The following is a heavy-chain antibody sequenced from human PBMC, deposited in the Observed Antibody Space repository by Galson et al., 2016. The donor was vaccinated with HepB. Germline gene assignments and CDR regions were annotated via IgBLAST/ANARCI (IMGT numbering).Heavy chain of an antibody. V-gene: IGHV4-39*01. D-gene: IGHD3-10*01. J-gene: IGHJ4*02. Sequence: SETLSLTCNVSGASISSDSYYWGWLRQPPGKRLEWIGNIFYTGTTYVNPSLESRVSISVDMSTSQFSVRLTSVTAADTAVYYCARSLVRGARRAYDYWGQGTLVTVSS. CDR3: ARSLVRGARRAYDY. CDR2: IFYTGTT. CDR1: GASISSDSYY.